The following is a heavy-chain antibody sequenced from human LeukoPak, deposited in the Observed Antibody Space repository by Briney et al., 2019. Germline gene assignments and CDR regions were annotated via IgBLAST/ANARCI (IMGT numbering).Heavy chain of an antibody. D-gene: IGHD3-22*01. Sequence: GGSLRLSCAASGFALSTYWMTWVRQAPGKGLEWVANIKEDGSEKYYVDSVKGRFTISRDNARDSLYVQMNSLRAEDTAMYFCARDGYYGTSGLDYWGQGTLVTVSS. V-gene: IGHV3-7*01. CDR1: GFALSTYW. CDR2: IKEDGSEK. CDR3: ARDGYYGTSGLDY. J-gene: IGHJ4*02.